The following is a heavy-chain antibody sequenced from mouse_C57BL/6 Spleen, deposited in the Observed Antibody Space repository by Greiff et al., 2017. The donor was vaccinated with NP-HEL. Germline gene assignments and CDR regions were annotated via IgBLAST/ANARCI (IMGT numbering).Heavy chain of an antibody. CDR2: IDPENVDT. J-gene: IGHJ4*01. Sequence: EVQLQQSGAELVRPGASVKLSCTASGFNIKDYYMHWVKPRPEQGLEWIGRIDPENVDTEYAPKFQGKATMTADTSSNTAYLQLSSLTSEDTAGYYCTTGRRIPYAMDYWGQGTSVTVSS. D-gene: IGHD2-12*01. CDR3: TTGRRIPYAMDY. CDR1: GFNIKDYY. V-gene: IGHV14-1*01.